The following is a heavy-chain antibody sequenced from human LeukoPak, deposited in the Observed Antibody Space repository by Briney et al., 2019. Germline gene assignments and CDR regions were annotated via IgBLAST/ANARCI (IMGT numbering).Heavy chain of an antibody. D-gene: IGHD1/OR15-1a*01. CDR3: ARVPGTRYYYYGMDV. Sequence: SETLSLTCTVSGGSISSYYWSWIRQPPGKGLEWIGYIYYSGSTDYNPSLKSRVTISVDTSKNQFSLKLSSVTAADTAVYYCARVPGTRYYYYGMDVWGQGTTVTVSS. V-gene: IGHV4-59*01. J-gene: IGHJ6*02. CDR2: IYYSGST. CDR1: GGSISSYY.